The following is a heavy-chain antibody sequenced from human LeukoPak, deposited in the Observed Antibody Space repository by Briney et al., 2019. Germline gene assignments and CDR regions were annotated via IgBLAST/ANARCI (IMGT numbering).Heavy chain of an antibody. CDR1: GGSISSGGYY. CDR3: ARGYSSSWYADY. V-gene: IGHV4-31*03. J-gene: IGHJ4*02. CDR2: IYYSGYT. Sequence: PSQTLSLTCTVSGGSISSGGYYWSWIRQHPGKGLEWIGYIYYSGYTYYNPSLKSRVTISVDTSKNQFSLKLSSVTAADTAVYYCARGYSSSWYADYWGQGILVTVSS. D-gene: IGHD6-13*01.